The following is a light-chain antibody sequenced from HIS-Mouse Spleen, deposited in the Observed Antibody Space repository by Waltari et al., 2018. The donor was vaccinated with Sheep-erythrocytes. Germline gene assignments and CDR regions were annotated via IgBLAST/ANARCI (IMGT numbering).Light chain of an antibody. Sequence: SYELTQPPSVSGSPGQTASITCPGDKLGDKYACWYQQKPGQSPVLVIYQDSKRPSGIPERFSGSNSGNTATLTISGTQAMDEADYYCQAWDSSIVVFGGGTKLTVL. J-gene: IGLJ2*01. V-gene: IGLV3-1*01. CDR2: QDS. CDR1: KLGDKY. CDR3: QAWDSSIVV.